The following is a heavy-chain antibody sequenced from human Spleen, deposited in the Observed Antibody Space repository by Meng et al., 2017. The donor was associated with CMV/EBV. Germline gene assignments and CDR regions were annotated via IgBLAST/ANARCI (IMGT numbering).Heavy chain of an antibody. Sequence: FSCYYWSWIRQPPGKGLEWIGEINHSGSTNYNPSLKSRVTISVDTSKNQFSLKLSSVTAADTAVYYCARGRGWLQRRLGPRRWFDPWGQGTLVTVSS. D-gene: IGHD5-24*01. V-gene: IGHV4-34*01. CDR2: INHSGST. J-gene: IGHJ5*02. CDR3: ARGRGWLQRRLGPRRWFDP. CDR1: FSCYY.